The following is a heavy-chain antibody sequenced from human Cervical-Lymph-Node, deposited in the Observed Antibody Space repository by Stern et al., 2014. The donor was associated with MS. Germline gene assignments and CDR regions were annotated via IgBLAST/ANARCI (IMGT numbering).Heavy chain of an antibody. CDR1: GFSLSSHGMC. D-gene: IGHD2-2*01. CDR3: AHGSTSCYWADS. CDR2: LDWDDEK. V-gene: IGHV2-70*11. Sequence: ESGPALVKPTQTLTLTCTFSGFSLSSHGMCVSWIRQSPGKALEWLARLDWDDEKYYSPSLKTRLTISKDTSRNHVVLTVGNMDPVDSATYYCAHGSTSCYWADSWGQGTLVTVSS. J-gene: IGHJ4*02.